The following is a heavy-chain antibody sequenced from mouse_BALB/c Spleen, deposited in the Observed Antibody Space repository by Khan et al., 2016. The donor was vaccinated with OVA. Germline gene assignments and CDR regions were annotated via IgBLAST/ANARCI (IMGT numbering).Heavy chain of an antibody. V-gene: IGHV2-6-7*01. D-gene: IGHD4-1*01. CDR3: ARELGDYAVEY. CDR1: GFSLTGSG. J-gene: IGHJ4*01. CDR2: IWGDGST. Sequence: QVQLKESGPGLEAPSQSLSITCTVSGFSLTGSGVNWVRQPPGNGLEWLGMIWGDGSTAYNSALKSRLSISKDNSKSQAFLKMNNLQTDDTARDYGARELGDYAVEYWGQGTSVTVSS.